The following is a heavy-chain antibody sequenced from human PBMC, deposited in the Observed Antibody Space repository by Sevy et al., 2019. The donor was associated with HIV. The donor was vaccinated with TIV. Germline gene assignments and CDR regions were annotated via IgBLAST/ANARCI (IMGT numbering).Heavy chain of an antibody. CDR2: TSYNEGGE. Sequence: GGSLRLSCVASGFTFSNYGRHWVRQAPGKGLEWVAITSYNEGGENYADSVKGRFTISRDNSKNTVYLQMYRLTTEDTGVYYCAKDTGSSGYDHYGLDVWGQGTTVTVSS. CDR3: AKDTGSSGYDHYGLDV. D-gene: IGHD6-19*01. CDR1: GFTFSNYG. V-gene: IGHV3-30*18. J-gene: IGHJ6*02.